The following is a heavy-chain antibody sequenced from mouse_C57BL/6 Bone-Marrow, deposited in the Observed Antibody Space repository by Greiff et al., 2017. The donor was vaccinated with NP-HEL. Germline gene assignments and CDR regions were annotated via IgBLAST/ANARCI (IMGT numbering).Heavy chain of an antibody. CDR1: GYTFTDYY. V-gene: IGHV1-76*01. CDR3: AITGTIAMDY. Sequence: VKLQESGAELVRPGASVKLSCKASGYTFTDYYINWVKQRPGQGLEWIARIYPGSGNTYYNEKFKGKATLTAEKSSSTAYMQLSSLTSEDSAVYFCAITGTIAMDYWGQGTSVTVSS. J-gene: IGHJ4*01. CDR2: IYPGSGNT. D-gene: IGHD4-1*01.